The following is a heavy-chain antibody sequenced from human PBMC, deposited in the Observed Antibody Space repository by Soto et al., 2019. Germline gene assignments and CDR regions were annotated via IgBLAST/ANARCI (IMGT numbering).Heavy chain of an antibody. Sequence: QVQLVQSGVEVKKAGASVKVSCKASGYTFSSYGISWARQAPGQGLEWMGWISDYNGKTHYAQKFQGRLIMTTDTAARKASMGLRGLRSADTAVHFFARKGHYSGSGTSPPPRYYGMDVWGQGTTVTVSS. CDR2: ISDYNGKT. CDR3: ARKGHYSGSGTSPPPRYYGMDV. J-gene: IGHJ6*02. V-gene: IGHV1-18*01. D-gene: IGHD3-10*01. CDR1: GYTFSSYG.